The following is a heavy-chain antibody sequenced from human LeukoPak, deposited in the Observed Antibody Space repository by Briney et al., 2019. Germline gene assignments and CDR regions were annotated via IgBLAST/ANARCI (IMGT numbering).Heavy chain of an antibody. V-gene: IGHV1-2*02. CDR1: GYTFTGYY. D-gene: IGHD3-22*01. J-gene: IGHJ4*02. CDR3: ARTGGYYDSSGYLYYFDY. CDR2: INPNSGDT. Sequence: GASVKVSCKASGYTFTGYYMHWVRQAPGQGLEWMGWINPNSGDTNYAQKFQGRVTMTRDTSITTAYMELSRLRSDDTAVYYRARTGGYYDSSGYLYYFDYWGQGTLVTVSS.